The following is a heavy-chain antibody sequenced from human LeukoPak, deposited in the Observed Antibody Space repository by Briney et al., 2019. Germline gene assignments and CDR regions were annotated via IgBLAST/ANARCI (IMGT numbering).Heavy chain of an antibody. CDR2: IIPIFGTA. V-gene: IGHV1-69*05. J-gene: IGHJ4*02. Sequence: SVKVSCXASGGTFSIYAISWVRQALGQGLEWMAGIIPIFGTANYAQKFQGRVTITTDESTSTAYMELSSLRSEDTAVYYCARETPMITFGGVFDYWGQGTLVTVSS. CDR3: ARETPMITFGGVFDY. CDR1: GGTFSIYA. D-gene: IGHD3-16*01.